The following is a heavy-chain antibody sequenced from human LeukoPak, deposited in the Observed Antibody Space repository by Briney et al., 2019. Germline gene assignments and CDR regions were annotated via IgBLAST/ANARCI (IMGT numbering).Heavy chain of an antibody. CDR1: GGSFSGYY. CDR2: INHSGST. CDR3: ARDQYYYGSGRPPFDP. V-gene: IGHV4-34*01. J-gene: IGHJ5*02. D-gene: IGHD3-10*01. Sequence: SETLSLTCAVYGGSFSGYYWSWIRQPPGKGLEWIGEINHSGSTNYNPSLKSRVTISVDTSKNQFSLKLSSVTAADTAVYYCARDQYYYGSGRPPFDPWGQGTLVTVSS.